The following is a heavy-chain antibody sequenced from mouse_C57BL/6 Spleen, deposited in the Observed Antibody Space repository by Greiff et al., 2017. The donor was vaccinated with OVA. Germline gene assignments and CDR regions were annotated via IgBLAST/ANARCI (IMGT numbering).Heavy chain of an antibody. CDR2: IDPEDGDT. Sequence: EVQLQQSGAELVRPGASVKLSCTASGFNIKDYYMHWVKQRPEQGLEWIGRIDPEDGDTEYAPKFQGKATMTADTSSNTAYLQLSSLTSEDTAVYYCTTIPSPSYYGSSYWFAYWGQGTLVTVSA. V-gene: IGHV14-1*01. D-gene: IGHD1-1*01. CDR3: TTIPSPSYYGSSYWFAY. CDR1: GFNIKDYY. J-gene: IGHJ3*01.